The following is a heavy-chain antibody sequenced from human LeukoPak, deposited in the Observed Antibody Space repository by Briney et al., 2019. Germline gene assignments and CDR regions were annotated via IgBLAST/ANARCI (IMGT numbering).Heavy chain of an antibody. V-gene: IGHV3-74*01. CDR1: GFTFSSYW. CDR3: ARESVDSGNYYYYYYMDV. Sequence: PGGSLRLSCAASGFTFSSYWMHWVRQAPGKGLVWVSRINSDGSSTNYADSVKVRFTISRDNAKNTLYLQMNSLRAEDTAVYYCARESVDSGNYYYYYYMDVWGKGTTVTISS. CDR2: INSDGSST. J-gene: IGHJ6*03. D-gene: IGHD1-26*01.